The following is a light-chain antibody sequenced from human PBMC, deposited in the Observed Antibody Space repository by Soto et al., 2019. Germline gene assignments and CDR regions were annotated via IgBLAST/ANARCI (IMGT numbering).Light chain of an antibody. CDR2: TVS. CDR1: SSDVGANIF. V-gene: IGLV2-14*01. J-gene: IGLJ1*01. Sequence: QSALTQPASVSGSPGQSITISCTGTSSDVGANIFVSWYQQHPGKVPKLMIYTVSSRPSGVSQRFSGSKSGNTASLTISGLQAEDEADYYCSSFTTDSTYVFATGTKVTVL. CDR3: SSFTTDSTYV.